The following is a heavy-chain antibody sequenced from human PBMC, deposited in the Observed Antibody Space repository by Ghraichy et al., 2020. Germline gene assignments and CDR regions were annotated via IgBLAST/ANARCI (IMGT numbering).Heavy chain of an antibody. V-gene: IGHV1-18*01. CDR2: ISIVDGNT. D-gene: IGHD2-2*01. Sequence: ASVKVSCKASGYTFKNYGISWLRQAPGQGLEGMGWISIVDGNTINSQRFQDRVSLTRDTFTTTAYMELRSLRSDDTAVYYCARDPSQGVVGATDDYWGQGTLVTVSS. CDR3: ARDPSQGVVGATDDY. J-gene: IGHJ4*02. CDR1: GYTFKNYG.